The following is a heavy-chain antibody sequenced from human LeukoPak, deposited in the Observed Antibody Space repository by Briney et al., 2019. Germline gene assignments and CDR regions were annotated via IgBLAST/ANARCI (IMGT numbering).Heavy chain of an antibody. V-gene: IGHV1-69*05. CDR1: GGTFSSYA. D-gene: IGHD5-12*01. Sequence: ASVKVSCKASGGTFSSYAISWMRQAPGQGLEWMGRIIPIFGTANYAQKFQGRVTITTDESTSTAYMELSSLRSEATAVYYCARDNTYSGYDPTDYWGQGTLVTVSS. J-gene: IGHJ4*02. CDR2: IIPIFGTA. CDR3: ARDNTYSGYDPTDY.